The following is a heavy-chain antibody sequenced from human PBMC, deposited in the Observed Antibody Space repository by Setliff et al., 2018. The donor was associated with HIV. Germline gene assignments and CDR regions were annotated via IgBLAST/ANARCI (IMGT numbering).Heavy chain of an antibody. J-gene: IGHJ5*02. CDR1: GDSINTHY. CDR3: ARSTVGAGTSFP. D-gene: IGHD1-26*01. Sequence: SETLSLTCTVSGDSINTHYWSRIRQAPGKGLEWIGCISHSGNTNFNPSLNSRVTISVDTSKNQFSLRLTSVTAADTAIYYCARSTVGAGTSFPWGRGILVTVSS. CDR2: ISHSGNT. V-gene: IGHV4-59*11.